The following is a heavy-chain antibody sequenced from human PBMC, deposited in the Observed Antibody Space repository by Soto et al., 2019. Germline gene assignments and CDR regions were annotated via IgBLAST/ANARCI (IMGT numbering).Heavy chain of an antibody. CDR3: AREIMTLTNHWYFDL. J-gene: IGHJ2*01. Sequence: PPGKGLEWIGHIFDSGSTYYNPSLKSRLTISVDTSKNQFSLRLSSVTAADTAVYYCAREIMTLTNHWYFDLWGRGTLVTGTS. CDR2: IFDSGST. D-gene: IGHD2-8*01. V-gene: IGHV4-30-4*01.